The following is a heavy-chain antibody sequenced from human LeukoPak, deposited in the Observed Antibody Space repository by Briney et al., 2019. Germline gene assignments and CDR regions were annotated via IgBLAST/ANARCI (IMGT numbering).Heavy chain of an antibody. CDR1: GGSISSSSYY. D-gene: IGHD2-2*01. J-gene: IGHJ6*03. V-gene: IGHV4-39*07. CDR3: ARDLRRTLPEESYYMDV. Sequence: PSETLSLTCTVSGGSISSSSYYWGWIRQPPGKGLEWIGSIYYSGSTYYNPSLKSRVTMSVDTSKNQFSLKLSSVTAADTAEYYCARDLRRTLPEESYYMDVWGKGTTVTISS. CDR2: IYYSGST.